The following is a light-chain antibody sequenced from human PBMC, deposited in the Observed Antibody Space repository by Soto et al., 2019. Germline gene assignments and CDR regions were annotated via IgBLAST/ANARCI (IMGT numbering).Light chain of an antibody. CDR1: QSISSSF. Sequence: EIVLTQSPGTLSLSPGDRATLSCRASQSISSSFLAWYQHKPGQAPRLLIYGASSRATGIPDRFSGSGSGTDFTLTISRLEPEDFAVYYCQSRTFGQGTKLQIK. J-gene: IGKJ2*01. CDR2: GAS. CDR3: QSRT. V-gene: IGKV3-20*01.